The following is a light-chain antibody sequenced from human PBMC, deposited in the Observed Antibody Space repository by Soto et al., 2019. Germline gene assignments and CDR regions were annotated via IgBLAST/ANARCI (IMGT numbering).Light chain of an antibody. CDR2: DVS. CDR3: CSYAGSYTSYVV. V-gene: IGLV2-11*01. Sequence: QSALTQPRSVSGSPGQSVTISCTGTSSDVGGYNYVSWYQQHPGKAPKLMIYDVSKRPSGVPDRFSGSKSGNTASLTISGLQAEDEADYYCCSYAGSYTSYVVSGGGTKLTVL. J-gene: IGLJ2*01. CDR1: SSDVGGYNY.